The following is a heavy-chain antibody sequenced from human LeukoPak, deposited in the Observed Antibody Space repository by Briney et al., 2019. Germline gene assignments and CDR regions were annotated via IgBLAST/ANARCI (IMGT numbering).Heavy chain of an antibody. D-gene: IGHD1-14*01. CDR1: GCTFGGYG. CDR2: IAYDGSRA. J-gene: IGHJ4*02. V-gene: IGHV3-33*08. Sequence: GGSLRLSCAGSGCTFGGYGMHWFRQTPGKGLEWVAVIAYDGSRAFYADSVKGRFTISRDNSKNPMSVQMDALRAEDTAVYYCTRYNNDHFDYWGQGTLVTVSS. CDR3: TRYNNDHFDY.